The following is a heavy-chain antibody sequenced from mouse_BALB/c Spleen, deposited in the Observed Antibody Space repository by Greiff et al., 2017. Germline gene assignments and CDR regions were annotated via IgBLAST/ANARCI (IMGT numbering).Heavy chain of an antibody. Sequence: LMKPGASVKISCKATGYTFSSYWIEWVKQRPGHGLEWIGEILPGSGSTNYNEKFKGKATFTADTSSNTAYMQLSSLTSEDSAVYYCARKVLRRAMDYWGQGTSVTVSS. V-gene: IGHV1-9*01. CDR2: ILPGSGST. CDR1: GYTFSSYW. CDR3: ARKVLRRAMDY. D-gene: IGHD1-1*01. J-gene: IGHJ4*01.